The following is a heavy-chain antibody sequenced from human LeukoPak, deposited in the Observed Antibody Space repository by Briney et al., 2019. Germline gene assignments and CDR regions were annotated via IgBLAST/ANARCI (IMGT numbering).Heavy chain of an antibody. CDR2: IYYSGST. CDR1: GGPISSYY. J-gene: IGHJ4*02. V-gene: IGHV4-59*01. Sequence: PSETLSLTCTVSGGPISSYYWSWIRQPPGKGLEWIGYIYYSGSTNYNPSLKSRVTISVDTSKNQFSLKLSSVTAADTAVYYYARGYYFDYWGQGTLVTVSS. CDR3: ARGYYFDY.